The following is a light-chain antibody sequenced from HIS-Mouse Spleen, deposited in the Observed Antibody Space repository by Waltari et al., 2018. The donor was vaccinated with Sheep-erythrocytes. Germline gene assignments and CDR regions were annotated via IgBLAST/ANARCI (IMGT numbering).Light chain of an antibody. CDR1: KLGDKY. V-gene: IGLV3-1*01. J-gene: IGLJ2*01. CDR3: SSYAGSNNVV. CDR2: QDS. Sequence: SYELTQPPSVSVSPGQTASITCSGDKLGDKYACWYQQKPGQSPVLVIYQDSKRPSGIPERFSGSKSGNTASLTVSGLQAEDEADYYCSSYAGSNNVVFGGGTKLTVL.